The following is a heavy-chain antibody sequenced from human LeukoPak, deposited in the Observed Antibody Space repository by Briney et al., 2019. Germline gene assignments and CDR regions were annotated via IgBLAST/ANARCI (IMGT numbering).Heavy chain of an antibody. CDR3: AKVNWYYYDSSGYYPSHGAFDI. D-gene: IGHD3-22*01. V-gene: IGHV3-30*02. J-gene: IGHJ3*02. CDR1: GFTFSSYG. Sequence: GGSLRLSCAASGFTFSSYGMHWVRQAPGKGLEWVAFIRYDGSNKYYADSVKGRFTISRDNSKNTLYLQMNSLRAEDTAVYYCAKVNWYYYDSSGYYPSHGAFDIWGQGTMVTVSS. CDR2: IRYDGSNK.